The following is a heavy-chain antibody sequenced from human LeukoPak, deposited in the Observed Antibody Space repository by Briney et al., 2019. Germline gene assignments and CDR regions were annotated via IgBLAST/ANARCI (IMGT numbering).Heavy chain of an antibody. D-gene: IGHD3-22*01. Sequence: GGSLRLSCAASGFTFRSYAMSWVRQAPGKGLEWVSAISGSGGSAYYADSVKGRFTISRDNSKNTLYLQMNSLRAEDTAVYYCGREYASSGYCDSWGQGTLVTVSS. CDR2: ISGSGGSA. CDR3: GREYASSGYCDS. CDR1: GFTFRSYA. J-gene: IGHJ4*02. V-gene: IGHV3-23*01.